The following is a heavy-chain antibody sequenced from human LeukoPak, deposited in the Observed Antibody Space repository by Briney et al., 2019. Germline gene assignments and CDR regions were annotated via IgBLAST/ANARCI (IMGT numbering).Heavy chain of an antibody. Sequence: SETLSLTCAVSGHSISSGYYWGWIRQPPGKGLEWIGEINHSGSTNYNPSLKSRVTISVDTSKNQFSLKLSSETAADTAVYYCARGLNLGSTSPRRKRYYYYMDVWGKGTTVTVSS. CDR3: ARGLNLGSTSPRRKRYYYYMDV. CDR2: INHSGST. J-gene: IGHJ6*03. D-gene: IGHD2-2*01. CDR1: GHSISSGYY. V-gene: IGHV4-34*01.